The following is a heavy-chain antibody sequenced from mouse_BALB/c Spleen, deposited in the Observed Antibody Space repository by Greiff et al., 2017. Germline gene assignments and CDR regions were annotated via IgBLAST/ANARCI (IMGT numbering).Heavy chain of an antibody. Sequence: EVQVVESGGGLVKPGGSLKLSCAASGFTFSSYAMSWVRQTPEKRLEWVASISSGGSTYYPDSVKGRFTISRDNARNILYLQISSLRSEDTAMYYCARGGSGDYWGQGTTLTVSS. V-gene: IGHV5-6-5*01. J-gene: IGHJ2*01. CDR3: ARGGSGDY. CDR1: GFTFSSYA. CDR2: ISSGGST. D-gene: IGHD1-3*01.